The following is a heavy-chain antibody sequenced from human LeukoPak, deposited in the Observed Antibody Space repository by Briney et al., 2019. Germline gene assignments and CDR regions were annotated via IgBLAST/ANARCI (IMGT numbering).Heavy chain of an antibody. D-gene: IGHD3-22*01. CDR3: ARDTWGYYDSSGYFLDY. Sequence: SQTLSLTCAISGDSVSSNSAAWNWIWQSPSRGLEWLGRTYYRSKWYNDYAVSVKSRITINPDTSKNQFSLQLNSVTPEDTAVYYCARDTWGYYDSSGYFLDYWGQGTLVTVSS. CDR2: TYYRSKWYN. CDR1: GDSVSSNSAA. J-gene: IGHJ4*02. V-gene: IGHV6-1*01.